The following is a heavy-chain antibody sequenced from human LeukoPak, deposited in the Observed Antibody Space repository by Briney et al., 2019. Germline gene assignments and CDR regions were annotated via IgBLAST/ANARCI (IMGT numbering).Heavy chain of an antibody. J-gene: IGHJ3*02. V-gene: IGHV1-18*01. CDR1: GYPFWQYS. Sequence: ASVKVSCKASGYPFWQYSISWVRQAPGRGFEWIGWVSPSHTTRVYAQEFQGRVTMTADTNTNTVSMELRSLRFDDTAVYFCARDYILPLETDNGDGFAIWGQGTVVTVS. CDR3: ARDYILPLETDNGDGFAI. D-gene: IGHD3-3*02. CDR2: VSPSHTTR.